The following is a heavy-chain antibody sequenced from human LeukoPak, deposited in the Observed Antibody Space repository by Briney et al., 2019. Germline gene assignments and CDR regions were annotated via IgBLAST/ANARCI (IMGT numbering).Heavy chain of an antibody. CDR1: GGSISSYY. CDR3: VIGEGWQPDY. J-gene: IGHJ4*01. V-gene: IGHV4-59*01. Sequence: SGTLSLTCTVSGGSISSYYWSWIRQPPGKGLEWIGYIYYSGSTNYNPSLKSRVTISVDTSKNQFSLKLSSVAAADTAVYYCVIGEGWQPDYWGQGTLVTVSS. CDR2: IYYSGST. D-gene: IGHD5-24*01.